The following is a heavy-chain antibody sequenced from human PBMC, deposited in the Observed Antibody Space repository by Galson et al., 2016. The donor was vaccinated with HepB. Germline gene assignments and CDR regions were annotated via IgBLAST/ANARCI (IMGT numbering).Heavy chain of an antibody. V-gene: IGHV3-15*05. D-gene: IGHD3/OR15-3a*01. CDR3: TTWDWGLDC. CDR1: GLSVSDAW. CDR2: IRNKRDGGTA. J-gene: IGHJ4*02. Sequence: SLRLSCAVSGLSVSDAWMIWVRQAPGKGLEWVGNIRNKRDGGTADYGAPVKGRFTISRDDSKNTLYLQMSSLKTDDTAVYFCTTWDWGLDCWGQGTLVTVSS.